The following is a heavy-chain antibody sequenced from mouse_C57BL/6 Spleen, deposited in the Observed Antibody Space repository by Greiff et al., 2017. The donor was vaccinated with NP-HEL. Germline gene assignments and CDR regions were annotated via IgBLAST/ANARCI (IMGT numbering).Heavy chain of an antibody. CDR1: GYTFTSYW. CDR2: IHPNSGST. CDR3: ARFWDYGSSSDY. J-gene: IGHJ2*01. V-gene: IGHV1-64*01. Sequence: QVQLQQPGAELVKPGASVKLSCKASGYTFTSYWMHWVKQRPGQGLEWIGMIHPNSGSTNYNEKFKSKATLTVDKSSSTAYMQLSSLTSEDSAVYYCARFWDYGSSSDYWGQGTTLTVSS. D-gene: IGHD1-1*01.